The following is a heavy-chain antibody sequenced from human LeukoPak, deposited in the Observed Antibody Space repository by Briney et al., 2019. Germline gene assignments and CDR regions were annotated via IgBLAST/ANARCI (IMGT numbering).Heavy chain of an antibody. CDR2: ISTNGDST. V-gene: IGHV3-64D*09. CDR3: VKLDGGYYYQT. D-gene: IGHD3-10*01. CDR1: GFTFSTYA. J-gene: IGHJ5*02. Sequence: GGSLRLSCSASGFTFSTYAMRWVRQAPGKGLEYVSAISTNGDSTYYADSVKGRFTISRDNSKNTLFLQMSSLRTEDTAMYYCVKLDGGYYYQTWGQGTLVTVSS.